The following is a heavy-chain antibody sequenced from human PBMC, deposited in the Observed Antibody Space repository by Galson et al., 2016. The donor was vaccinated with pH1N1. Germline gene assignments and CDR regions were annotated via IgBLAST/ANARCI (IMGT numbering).Heavy chain of an antibody. CDR2: ISWNSGSI. V-gene: IGHV3-9*01. D-gene: IGHD2/OR15-2a*01. CDR3: AKVTSFLWGAFDI. J-gene: IGHJ3*02. CDR1: GFTFDDYA. Sequence: SLRLSCAASGFTFDDYAMHWVRQAPAKGLEWVSGISWNSGSIGYADSVKGRFTISRDNAKNSLYLQMNSLRAEDTALYYCAKVTSFLWGAFDIWGQGTMVTVSS.